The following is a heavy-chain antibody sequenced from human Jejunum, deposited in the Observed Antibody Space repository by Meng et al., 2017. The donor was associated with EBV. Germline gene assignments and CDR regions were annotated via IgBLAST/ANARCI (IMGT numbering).Heavy chain of an antibody. Sequence: QVQLQQWGAGLLKPSXTLSLTCGVYGGSFGNFYWSWIRQPPGKGLEWIGEINHSGRTNYDPSLKSRVSISLDTSKNQFSLKLNSVTAADTAVYYCARVVNWDYGDYGAFDYWGQGALVTVSS. CDR2: INHSGRT. V-gene: IGHV4-34*01. CDR1: GGSFGNFY. D-gene: IGHD4-17*01. J-gene: IGHJ4*02. CDR3: ARVVNWDYGDYGAFDY.